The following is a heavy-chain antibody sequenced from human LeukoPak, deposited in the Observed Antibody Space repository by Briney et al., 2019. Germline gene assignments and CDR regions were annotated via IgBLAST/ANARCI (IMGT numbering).Heavy chain of an antibody. CDR2: ISAYNGHT. V-gene: IGHV1-18*04. Sequence: ASVKVSCKASGYTFTGYYMHWVRQAPGQGLEGMGWISAYNGHTNYAQKLQGRVTMTTDTSTSTAYLELRSLRSDDTAVYYCARGRPDTDMANPDYWGQGTLVTVSS. D-gene: IGHD5-18*01. CDR1: GYTFTGYY. J-gene: IGHJ4*02. CDR3: ARGRPDTDMANPDY.